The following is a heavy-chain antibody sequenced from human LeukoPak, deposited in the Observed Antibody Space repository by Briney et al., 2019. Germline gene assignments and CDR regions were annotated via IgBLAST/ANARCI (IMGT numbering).Heavy chain of an antibody. CDR2: IKAGNGDT. CDR1: GNTFTNYV. D-gene: IGHD2-21*01. CDR3: ARDDCGATCYPGGY. V-gene: IGHV1-3*01. Sequence: GASVKVSCKASGNTFTNYVVHWVRQAPGQRPEWMGWIKAGNGDTKYSPNFQGRVTITRDTSASTAYMELSSLTSEDTALYYCARDDCGATCYPGGYWGQGTLVTVSS. J-gene: IGHJ4*02.